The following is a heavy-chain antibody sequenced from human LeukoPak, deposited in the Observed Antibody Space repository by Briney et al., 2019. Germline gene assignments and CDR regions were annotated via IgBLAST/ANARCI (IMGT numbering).Heavy chain of an antibody. D-gene: IGHD6-19*01. CDR2: ISPSGGST. V-gene: IGHV1-46*04. CDR3: ARHPEVAGNCFDP. Sequence: ASVKVSCKAFGYTFPRYYMHWVRQAPGQGLEWMGIISPSGGSTNYAHKLQGRVSMTSDTSTSTVYMELSSLRSEDTAVYYCARHPEVAGNCFDPWGQGTLVTVSS. CDR1: GYTFPRYY. J-gene: IGHJ5*02.